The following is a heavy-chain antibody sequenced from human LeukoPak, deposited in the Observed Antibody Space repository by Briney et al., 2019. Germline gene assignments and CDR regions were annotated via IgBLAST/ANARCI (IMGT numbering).Heavy chain of an antibody. CDR1: GFTSGTSW. CDR2: INQDGSAQ. V-gene: IGHV3-7*01. CDR3: ARSAR. J-gene: IGHJ4*02. Sequence: GGSLRLSCAASGFTSGTSWMSWVRQAPGKGLEWVANINQDGSAQYYVDSVKGRFTISGDNAKSSLYLQMNSPRAEDTAVYYCARSARWGQGTLVTVSS.